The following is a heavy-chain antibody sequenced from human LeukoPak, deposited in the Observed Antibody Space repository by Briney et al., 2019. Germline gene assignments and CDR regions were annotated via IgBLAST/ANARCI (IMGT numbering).Heavy chain of an antibody. V-gene: IGHV4-59*08. Sequence: PSETLSLTCTVSGGSISNYYWSWIRQPPGKGLEWIGYIYYSGSTNYNPSLKSRVTLSVDTSKNQFSLKVRSVTAADTAVYFCARHGSGYDLFFDYWGQGTLVTVSS. CDR3: ARHGSGYDLFFDY. CDR2: IYYSGST. CDR1: GGSISNYY. D-gene: IGHD5-12*01. J-gene: IGHJ4*02.